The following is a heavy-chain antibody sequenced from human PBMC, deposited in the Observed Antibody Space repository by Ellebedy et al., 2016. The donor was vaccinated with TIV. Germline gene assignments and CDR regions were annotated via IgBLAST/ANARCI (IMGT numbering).Heavy chain of an antibody. CDR1: GYTFTGYY. CDR3: ARVRCGGDYCGWFDP. J-gene: IGHJ5*02. V-gene: IGHV1-2*02. CDR2: INPNSGGT. D-gene: IGHD2-21*02. Sequence: AASVKVSCKASGYTFTGYYMHWVRQAPGQGLEWMGWINPNSGGTNYAQKFQGRVTITRDTSASTAYMELSSLRSEDTAVYYCARVRCGGDYCGWFDPWGQGTLVTVSS.